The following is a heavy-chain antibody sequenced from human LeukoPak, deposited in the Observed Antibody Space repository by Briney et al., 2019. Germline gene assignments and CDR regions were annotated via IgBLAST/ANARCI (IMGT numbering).Heavy chain of an antibody. CDR2: ISGSGGST. V-gene: IGHV3-23*01. CDR3: AKDQDYGSGSYYDY. Sequence: GGSLRLSCAASGFTFSSYAMSWVRQAPGKGLEWVSAISGSGGSTYYADSVKGWFTISRDNSKNTLYLQMNSLRAEDTAVYYCAKDQDYGSGSYYDYWGQGTLVTVSS. CDR1: GFTFSSYA. J-gene: IGHJ4*02. D-gene: IGHD3-10*01.